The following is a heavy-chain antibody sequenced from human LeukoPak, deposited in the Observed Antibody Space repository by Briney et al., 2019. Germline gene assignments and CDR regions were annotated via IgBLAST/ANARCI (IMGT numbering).Heavy chain of an antibody. J-gene: IGHJ4*02. CDR1: GFTFSTYA. CDR2: ISYDGSNE. V-gene: IGHV3-30-3*01. CDR3: ARKDDYRYYFDY. D-gene: IGHD4-11*01. Sequence: GGSLILSCAASGFTFSTYAMHWVRQAPGKGLEWVAIISYDGSNEYYADSMKRRFTISRDNSKNTLYLQMNSLRPEDTAVYYCARKDDYRYYFDYWGQGTLVTVSS.